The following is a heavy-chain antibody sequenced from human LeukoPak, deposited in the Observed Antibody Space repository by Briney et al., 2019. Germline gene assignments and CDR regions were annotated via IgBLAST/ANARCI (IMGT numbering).Heavy chain of an antibody. V-gene: IGHV3-7*01. D-gene: IGHD3-10*01. Sequence: GGSLRLSCAASGFTFSRYWMTWVRQAPGTGLELVANIKEDGSERYYVDSVKGRFTISRDNAKNSLYLQMNSLRAEDTAVYYCARDPRLYYYGSGSRNNWFDPWGQGTLVTVSS. CDR1: GFTFSRYW. CDR2: IKEDGSER. CDR3: ARDPRLYYYGSGSRNNWFDP. J-gene: IGHJ5*02.